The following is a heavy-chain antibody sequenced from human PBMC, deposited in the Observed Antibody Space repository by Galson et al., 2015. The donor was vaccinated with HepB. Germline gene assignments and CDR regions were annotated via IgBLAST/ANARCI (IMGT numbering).Heavy chain of an antibody. CDR1: GFTASSNY. D-gene: IGHD3-10*01. J-gene: IGHJ3*02. V-gene: IGHV3-53*04. CDR3: ARGFVGAFDI. CDR2: IYSGGST. Sequence: SLRLSCAASGFTASSNYMSWVRQAPGKGLEWVSVIYSGGSTYYADSVKGRFTISRHNSKNTLYLQMNSLRAEDTAVYYCARGFVGAFDIWGQGTMVTVSP.